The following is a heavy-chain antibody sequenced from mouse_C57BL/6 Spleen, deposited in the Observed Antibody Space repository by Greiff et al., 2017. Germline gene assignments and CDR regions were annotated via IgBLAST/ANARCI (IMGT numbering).Heavy chain of an antibody. V-gene: IGHV1-62-2*01. CDR1: GYTFTEYT. Sequence: VQLKESGAELVKPGASVKLSCKASGYTFTEYTIHWVKQRSGQGLEWIGWFYPGSGSIKYNEKFKDKATLTADKSSSTVYMELSRLTSEDSAVYFCARHGGAYYYGSSPFAYWGQGTLVTVSA. CDR3: ARHGGAYYYGSSPFAY. J-gene: IGHJ3*01. D-gene: IGHD1-1*01. CDR2: FYPGSGSI.